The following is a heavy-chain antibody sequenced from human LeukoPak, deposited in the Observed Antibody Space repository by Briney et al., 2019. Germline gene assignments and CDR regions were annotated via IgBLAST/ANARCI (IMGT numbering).Heavy chain of an antibody. D-gene: IGHD4-17*01. V-gene: IGHV3-23*01. J-gene: IGHJ6*02. CDR2: ISGSGGST. Sequence: GGSLRLSCVGSGFTFSSYAMSWVRQAPGKGLEWVSVISGSGGSTYYADSVKGRFTISRDNSKNTLYLQMNSLRAEDTAVYYCARDRGLDYGDYYYYGMDVWGQGTTVTVSS. CDR1: GFTFSSYA. CDR3: ARDRGLDYGDYYYYGMDV.